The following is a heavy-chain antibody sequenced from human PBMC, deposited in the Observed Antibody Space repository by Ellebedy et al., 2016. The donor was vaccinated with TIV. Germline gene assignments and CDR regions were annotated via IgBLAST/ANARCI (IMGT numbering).Heavy chain of an antibody. CDR1: GGTFSSYA. CDR3: ARGGSDPTYYYGSGSYYNNWFDP. D-gene: IGHD3-10*01. Sequence: SVKLSCXASGGTFSSYAISWVRQAPGQGLEWMGGIIPIFGTANYAQKFQGRVTITADESTSTAYMELSSLRSEDTAVYYCARGGSDPTYYYGSGSYYNNWFDPWGQGTLVTVSS. V-gene: IGHV1-69*13. J-gene: IGHJ5*02. CDR2: IIPIFGTA.